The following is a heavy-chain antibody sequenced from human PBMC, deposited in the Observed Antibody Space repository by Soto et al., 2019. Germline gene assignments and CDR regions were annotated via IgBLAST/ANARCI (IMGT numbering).Heavy chain of an antibody. J-gene: IGHJ4*02. CDR2: IYYSGST. V-gene: IGHV4-59*01. CDR3: ASLMTTVTTGLDY. D-gene: IGHD4-17*01. CDR1: GGSIGTYY. Sequence: PSETLSLTCTVSGGSIGTYYWSWIRQPPGKGLEWIGYIYYSGSTNYNPSLKSRVTISVDTSKNQFSLKLSSVTAADTAVYYCASLMTTVTTGLDYWGQGTLVTVSS.